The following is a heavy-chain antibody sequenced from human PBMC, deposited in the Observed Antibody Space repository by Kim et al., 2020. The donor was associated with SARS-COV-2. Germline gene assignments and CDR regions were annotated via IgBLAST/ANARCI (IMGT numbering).Heavy chain of an antibody. CDR3: VVDFWSGYYTPYYYYYYMDV. V-gene: IGHV1-8*01. CDR2: MNPNSGNT. D-gene: IGHD3-3*01. J-gene: IGHJ6*03. Sequence: ASVKVSCKASGYTFTSYDINWVRQATGQGLEWMGWMNPNSGNTGYAQKFQGRVTMTRNTSISTAYMELSSLRSEDTAVYYCVVDFWSGYYTPYYYYYYMDVWGKGTTVTVSS. CDR1: GYTFTSYD.